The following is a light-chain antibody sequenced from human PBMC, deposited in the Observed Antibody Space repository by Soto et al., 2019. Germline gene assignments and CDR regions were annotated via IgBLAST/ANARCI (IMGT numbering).Light chain of an antibody. CDR3: QQYETYLKT. V-gene: IGKV1D-8*03. CDR2: DAS. J-gene: IGKJ1*01. CDR1: QGISSY. Sequence: VIWMTQSPSLLSASTGDRVTISCRMSQGISSYLAWYQQKPGKAPKILIYDASSLESGVPSRFSGSGSGTEFTLTISRVQPEDFATYYCQQYETYLKTFGQGTKVDI.